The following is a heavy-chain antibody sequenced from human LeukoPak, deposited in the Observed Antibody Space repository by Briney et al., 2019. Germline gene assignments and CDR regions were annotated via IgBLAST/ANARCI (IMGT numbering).Heavy chain of an antibody. CDR3: TRAPLSGCYYGDY. Sequence: PGGSLRLSCAASGFSLSKYWMHWVRQAPGKGLVWVSRINVDESTTTYADSVKGRFTISRDNAKNTLYLQMNSLRAEDTAVYYCTRAPLSGCYYGDYWGHGTLVIVSS. J-gene: IGHJ4*01. CDR2: INVDESTT. V-gene: IGHV3-74*03. D-gene: IGHD1-26*01. CDR1: GFSLSKYW.